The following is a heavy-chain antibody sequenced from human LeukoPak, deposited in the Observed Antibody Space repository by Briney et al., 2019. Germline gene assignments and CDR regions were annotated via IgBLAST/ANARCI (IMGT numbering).Heavy chain of an antibody. CDR2: ISGSSSYM. Sequence: GGSLRLSCAATGFPFSAYSMNWVRQAPGKGLEWVSSISGSSSYMFYADAVKGRFTISRDNSKNSLYLQMNSLRAEDTAVYYCARDSEYSSSFAFDIWGQGTMVTVSS. CDR1: GFPFSAYS. V-gene: IGHV3-21*01. J-gene: IGHJ3*02. CDR3: ARDSEYSSSFAFDI. D-gene: IGHD6-13*01.